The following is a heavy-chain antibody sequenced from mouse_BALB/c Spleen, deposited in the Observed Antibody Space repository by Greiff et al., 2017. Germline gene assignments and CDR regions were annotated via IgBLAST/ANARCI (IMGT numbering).Heavy chain of an antibody. V-gene: IGHV3-8*02. J-gene: IGHJ4*01. Sequence: EVQLQQSGPSLVKPSQTLSLTCSVTGDSITSGYWNWIRKFPGNKLEYMGYISYSGSTYYNPSLKSRISITRDTSKNQYYLQLNSVTTEDTATYYCARYDYDFYYAMDYWGQGTSVTVSS. CDR1: GDSITSGY. CDR2: ISYSGST. CDR3: ARYDYDFYYAMDY. D-gene: IGHD2-4*01.